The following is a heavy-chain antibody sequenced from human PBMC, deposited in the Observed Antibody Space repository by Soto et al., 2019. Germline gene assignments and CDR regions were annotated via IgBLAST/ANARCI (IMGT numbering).Heavy chain of an antibody. Sequence: PGESLKISCKGSGYSFTSYWIGWVRQMPGKGLEWMGIIYPGDSDTRYSPPFQGQVTISADKSISTAYLQWSSLKASDTAMYYCARHALPGGGTRHGMDVWGQGTTVTVSS. V-gene: IGHV5-51*01. CDR3: ARHALPGGGTRHGMDV. CDR1: GYSFTSYW. CDR2: IYPGDSDT. J-gene: IGHJ6*02. D-gene: IGHD1-7*01.